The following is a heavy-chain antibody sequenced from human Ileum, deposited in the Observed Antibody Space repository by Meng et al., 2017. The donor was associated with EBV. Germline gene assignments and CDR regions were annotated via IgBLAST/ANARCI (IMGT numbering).Heavy chain of an antibody. Sequence: SVPGVATAPRNLSLTRAISWDSSSGISATWNWIRQSPSRALAWLGRTFYRSKWYTDYADSVKSRININTDTSKNQFSLQLNSETPEDTAVYYCARDSSSSAYSPFDYWGQGTLVTVSS. V-gene: IGHV6-1*01. CDR2: TFYRSKWYT. D-gene: IGHD3-22*01. CDR3: ARDSSSSAYSPFDY. J-gene: IGHJ4*02. CDR1: WDSSSGISAT.